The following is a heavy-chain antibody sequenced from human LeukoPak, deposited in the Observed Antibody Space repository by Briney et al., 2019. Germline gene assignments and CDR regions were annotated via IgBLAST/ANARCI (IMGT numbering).Heavy chain of an antibody. Sequence: TGGSLRLSCAASGFTFSSYWMHWVRQAPGKGLVCVSHINNDGSSTTYADSVKGRFTISRDNAKNTLYLQMNSLRAEDTAVYYCASPTVRGVMERDYWGQGTLVTVSS. CDR3: ASPTVRGVMERDY. V-gene: IGHV3-74*01. CDR1: GFTFSSYW. D-gene: IGHD3-10*01. CDR2: INNDGSST. J-gene: IGHJ4*02.